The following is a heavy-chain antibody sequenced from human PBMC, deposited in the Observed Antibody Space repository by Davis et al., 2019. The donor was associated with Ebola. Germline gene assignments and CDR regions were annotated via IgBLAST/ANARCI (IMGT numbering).Heavy chain of an antibody. J-gene: IGHJ6*04. CDR3: ARYPAIAAAGTGYYYGMDV. D-gene: IGHD6-13*01. Sequence: SETLSLTCTVSGGSISTSSYYWGWIRQPPGKGLEWIGTIYYSGSTYYNPSLKSRITISVDMSKNQFSLRLSSVTAADTAVYYCARYPAIAAAGTGYYYGMDVWGKGTTVTVSS. V-gene: IGHV4-39*01. CDR2: IYYSGST. CDR1: GGSISTSSYY.